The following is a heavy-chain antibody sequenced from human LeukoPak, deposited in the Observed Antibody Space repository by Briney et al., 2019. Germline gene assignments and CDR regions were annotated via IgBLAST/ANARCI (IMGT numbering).Heavy chain of an antibody. CDR2: INPNSGGT. Sequence: GAPVKVSCKASGYTFTDYYIHWVRQAPGQGLEYMGWINPNSGGTNYAQNFQGRVTMTRDTSISTVYMELSRLRSDDTAVYYCGRPDFGSGNYHPPPHWGQGTLVTVSS. CDR1: GYTFTDYY. V-gene: IGHV1-2*02. CDR3: GRPDFGSGNYHPPPH. D-gene: IGHD3-10*01. J-gene: IGHJ4*02.